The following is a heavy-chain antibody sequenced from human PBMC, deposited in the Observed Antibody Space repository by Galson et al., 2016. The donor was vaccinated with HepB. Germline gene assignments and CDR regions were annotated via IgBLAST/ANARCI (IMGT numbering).Heavy chain of an antibody. D-gene: IGHD4-23*01. J-gene: IGHJ3*02. CDR2: IKQDGTQK. CDR1: GFTFSNYW. V-gene: IGHV3-7*01. CDR3: AREGNGGFDI. Sequence: SLRLSCAASGFTFSNYWMSWVRQAPGEGLEWLVNIKQDGTQKDYVDSVKGRFTISRDNAKNSLYLQMNSLRVEDTAVYYCAREGNGGFDIWGRGTMATVSS.